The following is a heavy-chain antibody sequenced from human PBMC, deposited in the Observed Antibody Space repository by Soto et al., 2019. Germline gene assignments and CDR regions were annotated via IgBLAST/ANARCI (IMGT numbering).Heavy chain of an antibody. CDR1: GFTFSSYA. J-gene: IGHJ6*02. D-gene: IGHD3-3*01. CDR2: ISGSGGST. Sequence: GSLRLSCAASGFTFSSYAMSWVRQAPGKGLEWVSAISGSGGSTYCADSVKGRFTISRDISKNTLYLQMNSLRAEDTAVYYCAKGRSVVRVLARGGDYYGMGVCRQRTTVT. V-gene: IGHV3-23*01. CDR3: AKGRSVVRVLARGGDYYGMGV.